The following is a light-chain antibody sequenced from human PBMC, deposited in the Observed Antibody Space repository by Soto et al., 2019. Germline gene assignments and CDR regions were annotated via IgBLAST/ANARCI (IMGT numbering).Light chain of an antibody. CDR2: EGS. J-gene: IGLJ2*01. Sequence: QSALTQPASASGSPRQSITISCTGTSSDVGSYNLVSWYQQHPGKAPKLMIYEGSKRPSGVSNRFSGSKSGNTASLTTSGLQAEDEADYYCCSYAGSSTHVVFGGGTKVTVL. V-gene: IGLV2-23*01. CDR3: CSYAGSSTHVV. CDR1: SSDVGSYNL.